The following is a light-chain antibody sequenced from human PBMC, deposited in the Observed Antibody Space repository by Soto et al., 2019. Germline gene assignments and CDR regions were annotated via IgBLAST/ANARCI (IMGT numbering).Light chain of an antibody. CDR2: GNS. CDR3: QSYDFSLSGVV. V-gene: IGLV1-40*01. Sequence: QSVVTQPPSVSGAPGQRVTISCTGSSSNIGAGYDVHWYQQLPGTAPKLLIYGNSNRPSGVPDRFSGSKSGTSASLAITGLQAEDGADYYCQSYDFSLSGVVFGGGTQLTVL. CDR1: SSNIGAGYD. J-gene: IGLJ7*01.